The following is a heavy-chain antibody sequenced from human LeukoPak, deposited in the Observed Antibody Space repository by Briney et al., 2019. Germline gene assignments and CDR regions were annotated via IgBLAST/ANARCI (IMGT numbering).Heavy chain of an antibody. CDR3: ARDTGSQDSSSWYGAVDY. CDR1: GFTFRSYA. V-gene: IGHV3-30-3*01. D-gene: IGHD6-13*01. J-gene: IGHJ4*02. CDR2: VSNDGTNK. Sequence: GGSLRLSCAASGFTFRSYAMHWVRQAPGKGLEWVAVVSNDGTNKYYADSVRGRFTISRDNSKNTLYLQMNGLRVEDTAVYYCARDTGSQDSSSWYGAVDYWGQGTLVTVSS.